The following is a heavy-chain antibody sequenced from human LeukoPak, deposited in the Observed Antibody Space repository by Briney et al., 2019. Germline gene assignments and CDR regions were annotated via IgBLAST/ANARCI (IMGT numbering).Heavy chain of an antibody. V-gene: IGHV1-2*02. J-gene: IGHJ4*02. CDR1: GYAFTDYY. CDR3: AREYYDSSAYNQEAIDY. D-gene: IGHD3-22*01. Sequence: ASVKVSCKASGYAFTDYYMHWVRQAPGQGLEWLGWINPNSGGTNYAQKFQGRVTMTRDTTISTAYMELSRLRSDDTAVYYCAREYYDSSAYNQEAIDYWGQGTLVTVSS. CDR2: INPNSGGT.